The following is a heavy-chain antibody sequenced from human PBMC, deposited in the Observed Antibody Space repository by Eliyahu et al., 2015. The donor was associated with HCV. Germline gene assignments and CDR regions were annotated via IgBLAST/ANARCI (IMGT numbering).Heavy chain of an antibody. D-gene: IGHD5-18*01. V-gene: IGHV1-2*02. J-gene: IGHJ2*01. Sequence: QVQLVPSGAEVERXGAWVKLSCEASGYIXSDYYIHWVXQXPGQGLEWVGWINPKTGRTKYAQKFQDRVTMTRDTSINTAYIQLARLKSEDTGLYYCARVGGYSSGWY. CDR3: ARVGGYSSGWY. CDR2: INPKTGRT. CDR1: GYIXSDYY.